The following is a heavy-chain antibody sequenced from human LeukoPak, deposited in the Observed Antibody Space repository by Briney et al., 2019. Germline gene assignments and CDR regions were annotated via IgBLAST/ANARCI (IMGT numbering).Heavy chain of an antibody. CDR3: ARVRGVGATKYYFDY. J-gene: IGHJ4*02. CDR2: INAGNGNT. Sequence: ASVKVSCKASGYTFTSYGISWVRQAPGQRLEWMGWINAGNGNTKYSQKFQGSVTITRDTSASTAYMELSSLRSEDTAVYYCARVRGVGATKYYFDYWGQGTLVTVSS. V-gene: IGHV1-3*01. CDR1: GYTFTSYG. D-gene: IGHD1-26*01.